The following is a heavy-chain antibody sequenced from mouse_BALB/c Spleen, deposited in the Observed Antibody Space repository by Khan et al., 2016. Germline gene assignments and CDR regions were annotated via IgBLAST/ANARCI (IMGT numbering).Heavy chain of an antibody. J-gene: IGHJ1*01. Sequence: QIQLVQSGPELKKPGETVKISCKASGYTFTNSGMNWVKQAPGKGLKWVGWINTYTGEPTYADDFKGRFAFSLEPSASTAYFQINNLKNEDMTTYFCARGAMVTTGWYFDVGGAGTTVTVAS. D-gene: IGHD2-2*01. V-gene: IGHV9-1*02. CDR1: GYTFTNSG. CDR3: ARGAMVTTGWYFDV. CDR2: INTYTGEP.